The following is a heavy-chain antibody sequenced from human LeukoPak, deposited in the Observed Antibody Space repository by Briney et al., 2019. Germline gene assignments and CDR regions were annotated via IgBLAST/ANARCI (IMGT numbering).Heavy chain of an antibody. Sequence: QPGESLKLSCVASGFTFSSCAMNWVRQAPGKGLERVSTTSGSGGTTYYAYSVKGRFTISRDNSKSTLYLQMDRLRAEDTAVYYCVKARGPSTSSPWFDPWGQGTLVTVSS. D-gene: IGHD6-6*01. CDR1: GFTFSSCA. CDR3: VKARGPSTSSPWFDP. J-gene: IGHJ5*02. V-gene: IGHV3-23*01. CDR2: TSGSGGTT.